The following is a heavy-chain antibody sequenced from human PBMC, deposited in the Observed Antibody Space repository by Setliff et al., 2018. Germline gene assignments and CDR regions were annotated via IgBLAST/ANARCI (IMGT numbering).Heavy chain of an antibody. CDR2: IYYSGST. CDR3: ARGRIQLWKYYFDY. V-gene: IGHV4-59*12. Sequence: SETLSLTCTVSGDSISSYYWSWIRQPPGKGLEWIGYIYYSGSTNYNPALKSRVTISVDTSKNQFSLKLSSVTAADTAVYYCARGRIQLWKYYFDYWGQGTLVTVSS. J-gene: IGHJ4*02. CDR1: GDSISSYY. D-gene: IGHD5-18*01.